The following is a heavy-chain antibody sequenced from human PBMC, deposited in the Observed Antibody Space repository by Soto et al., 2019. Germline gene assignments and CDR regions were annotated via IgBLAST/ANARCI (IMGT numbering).Heavy chain of an antibody. V-gene: IGHV3-23*01. J-gene: IGHJ4*02. D-gene: IGHD6-6*01. CDR3: AKALISSIAARPWDC. Sequence: GGSLRLSCAASGFTFSSYAMSWVRQAPGKGLEWVSSITGSGGTTYYADSVKGRFTISRDNSRDTLYLQMNSLRGEDTAVYYCAKALISSIAARPWDCWGQGSLVTVSS. CDR2: ITGSGGTT. CDR1: GFTFSSYA.